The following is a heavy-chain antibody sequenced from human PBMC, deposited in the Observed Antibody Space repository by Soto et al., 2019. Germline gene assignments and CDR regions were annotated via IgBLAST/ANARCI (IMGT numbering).Heavy chain of an antibody. CDR1: GFTFSNFG. V-gene: IGHV3-30*18. Sequence: GGSLRLSCAASGFTFSNFGMHWVRQAPGKGLEWVAVISYDGNNKYYADSVKGRFTISRDNSKNTLYLQMNSLRTEDTAVYYCVNGGAYCTGGSCLAPVDYWGQGTLVTVSS. J-gene: IGHJ4*02. D-gene: IGHD2-15*01. CDR2: ISYDGNNK. CDR3: VNGGAYCTGGSCLAPVDY.